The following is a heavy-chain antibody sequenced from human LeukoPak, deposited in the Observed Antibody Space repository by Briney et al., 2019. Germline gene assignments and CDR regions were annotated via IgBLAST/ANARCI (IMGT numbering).Heavy chain of an antibody. Sequence: QPGGSLRLSCAAAGFTFSRYWMSWVRQAPGKGLEWVANIKQDGSEKYYVDSVKGRFTISRDNANNSLYLQMNSLRAEDTAVYYCARAPLVRYFDLWGRGTLVTVSS. J-gene: IGHJ2*01. CDR2: IKQDGSEK. CDR1: GFTFSRYW. D-gene: IGHD2-8*02. CDR3: ARAPLVRYFDL. V-gene: IGHV3-7*04.